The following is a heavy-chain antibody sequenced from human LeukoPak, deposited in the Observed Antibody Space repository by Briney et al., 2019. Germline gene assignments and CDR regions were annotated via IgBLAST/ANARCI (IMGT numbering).Heavy chain of an antibody. CDR2: ISVYNGNT. J-gene: IGHJ4*02. Sequence: ASVKVSCKASGYIFTRYGISWVRQAPGQGLEWMGGISVYNGNTNDAQKLQGRVTMTTDTSTSAAYMELRSLRYDDTAVYDCARDRYCISATCYNDYFDYWGQGTLVTVSS. CDR3: ARDRYCISATCYNDYFDY. V-gene: IGHV1-18*04. D-gene: IGHD2-2*02. CDR1: GYIFTRYG.